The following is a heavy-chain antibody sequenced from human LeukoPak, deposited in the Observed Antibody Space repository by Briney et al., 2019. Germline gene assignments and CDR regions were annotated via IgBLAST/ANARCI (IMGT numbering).Heavy chain of an antibody. CDR3: VKDVLSYDILTGSAY. Sequence: GGALRLSCEVPGLIFSSYAMSWVRQAPGKGLEWVSGILGRGGNTFYADAVKGRFTISRENSKNTLYLQMNSLRADDTAVYYCVKDVLSYDILTGSAYWGPGTLVTVSP. D-gene: IGHD3-9*01. CDR2: ILGRGGNT. CDR1: GLIFSSYA. V-gene: IGHV3-23*01. J-gene: IGHJ4*02.